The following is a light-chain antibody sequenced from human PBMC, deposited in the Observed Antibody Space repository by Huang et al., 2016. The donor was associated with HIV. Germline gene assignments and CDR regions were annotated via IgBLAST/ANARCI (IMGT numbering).Light chain of an antibody. CDR1: QSVSSN. CDR3: RQYNNWPPWT. V-gene: IGKV3-15*01. Sequence: EIVITQSPATLSVSPGERATLSCRASQSVSSNLAWYQQKPGQAPRLLIYGASTRATGIPARFTLTISSLQSEDFAVYYCRQYNNWPPWTFGQGTKVEVK. J-gene: IGKJ1*01. CDR2: GAS.